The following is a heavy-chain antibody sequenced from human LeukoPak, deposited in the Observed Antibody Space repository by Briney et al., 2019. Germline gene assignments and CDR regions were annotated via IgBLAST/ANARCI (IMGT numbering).Heavy chain of an antibody. Sequence: PGGSLRLSCAASGFTFDDYGMSWVRQALGKGLEWVSGINWNGGSTGYADSVKGRFTISRDNAKNSLYLQMNSLRAEDTALYYCARAGYSYGYYYYMDVWGKGTTVTVSS. CDR1: GFTFDDYG. CDR2: INWNGGST. CDR3: ARAGYSYGYYYYMDV. D-gene: IGHD5-18*01. J-gene: IGHJ6*03. V-gene: IGHV3-20*04.